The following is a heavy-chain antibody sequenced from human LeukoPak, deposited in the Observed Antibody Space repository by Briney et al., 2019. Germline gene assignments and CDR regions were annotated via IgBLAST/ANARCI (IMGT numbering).Heavy chain of an antibody. J-gene: IGHJ5*01. V-gene: IGHV3-30*18. D-gene: IGHD2-21*02. Sequence: PRGSLRLSCVASGYTFSGYAIHWVRQAPGKGLEWVAVISYDGRTAYYADSVKGRFTISRDNSKNTAYLQMNSLRGEDTAVYYCAKRSDVVTSIPDSWGQGTLVTVSS. CDR3: AKRSDVVTSIPDS. CDR2: ISYDGRTA. CDR1: GYTFSGYA.